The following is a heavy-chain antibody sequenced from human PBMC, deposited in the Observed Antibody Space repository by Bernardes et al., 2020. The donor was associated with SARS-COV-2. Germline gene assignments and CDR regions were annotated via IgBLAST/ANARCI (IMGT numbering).Heavy chain of an antibody. J-gene: IGHJ2*01. CDR1: GFTFSSYW. CDR3: GKRDVAAGNWYFDL. Sequence: GGSLRLSCAASGFTFSSYWIHWVRQVPGKGLVWVSRINNDGRTITYADSVKGRFIISRDNAKNTLYLQMNSLRADDTAVYYCGKRDVAAGNWYFDLWGRGTLVTVSS. CDR2: INNDGRTI. D-gene: IGHD6-13*01. V-gene: IGHV3-74*01.